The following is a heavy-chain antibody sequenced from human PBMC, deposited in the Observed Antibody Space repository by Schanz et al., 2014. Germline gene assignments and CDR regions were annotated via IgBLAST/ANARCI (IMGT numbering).Heavy chain of an antibody. CDR1: GFTFNDYW. J-gene: IGHJ4*01. V-gene: IGHV3-74*01. CDR2: INSDGRST. D-gene: IGHD3-16*01. CDR3: AGGPRGGYIES. Sequence: EVQLVESGGGLVQPGGSLRLSCAASGFTFNDYWMHWVRQAPGKGLVWVSRINSDGRSTNYADSVKGRFSISRDNARNTLHLQMAGLRDEDTAVYYCAGGPRGGYIESWGHGTLVIVSS.